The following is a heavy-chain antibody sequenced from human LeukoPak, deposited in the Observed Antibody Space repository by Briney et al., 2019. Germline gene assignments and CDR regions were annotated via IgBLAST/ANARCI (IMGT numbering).Heavy chain of an antibody. CDR1: GSTFSSYG. J-gene: IGHJ4*02. CDR2: IRYDGSDK. Sequence: SGGSLRLSCAASGSTFSSYGMHWVRQAPGKGLEWVAFIRYDGSDKDYVDSVKGRFTISRDNSKNTLYLQMNSLRAEDTAVYYCAKDRDKGNYYFDYWGQGTLVTVSS. V-gene: IGHV3-30*02. D-gene: IGHD1-7*01. CDR3: AKDRDKGNYYFDY.